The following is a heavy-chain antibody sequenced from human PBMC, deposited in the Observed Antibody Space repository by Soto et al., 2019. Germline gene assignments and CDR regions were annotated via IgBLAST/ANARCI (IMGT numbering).Heavy chain of an antibody. D-gene: IGHD3-10*01. CDR3: AREYPYGSNFFDC. J-gene: IGHJ4*02. CDR1: GGSIRSAAYY. Sequence: QVQLQESGPGLVKPSPTLSLTCTVSGGSIRSAAYYWSWIRQPPGKGLEWIGDISHSGSTYYTPSLKSRVIISADTSKNQFSVNLTSVNAADTAVYYCAREYPYGSNFFDCWGQGALVTVSS. CDR2: ISHSGST. V-gene: IGHV4-31*03.